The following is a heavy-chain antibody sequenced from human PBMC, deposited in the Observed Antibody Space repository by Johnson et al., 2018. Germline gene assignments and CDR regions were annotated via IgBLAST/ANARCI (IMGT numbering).Heavy chain of an antibody. J-gene: IGHJ3*02. CDR1: GFTFDDYA. Sequence: VQLVESGGGLVQPGRSLRLSCAASGFTFDDYAMHWVRQAPGKGLEWVSGISWNSGSIGYADSVKGRFTIARDNAKNSLYLQMTSPRAEDTALYYCAKDVVVAGNAFDIWSQGTMVTVSS. CDR2: ISWNSGSI. V-gene: IGHV3-9*01. CDR3: AKDVVVAGNAFDI. D-gene: IGHD6-19*01.